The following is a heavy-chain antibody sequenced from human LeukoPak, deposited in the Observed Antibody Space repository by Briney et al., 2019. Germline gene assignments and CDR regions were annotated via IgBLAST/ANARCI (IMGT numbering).Heavy chain of an antibody. CDR3: ARDGGSSSWYLGYFDY. CDR2: ISYDGSNK. CDR1: GFTFSSYA. D-gene: IGHD6-13*01. V-gene: IGHV3-30*04. Sequence: GGSLRLSCAASGFTFSSYAMHWVRQAPGKGLEWVAVISYDGSNKYYADSVQGRFTISRDNSKNTLYLQMNSLRAEDTAVYYCARDGGSSSWYLGYFDYWGQGTLVTVSS. J-gene: IGHJ4*02.